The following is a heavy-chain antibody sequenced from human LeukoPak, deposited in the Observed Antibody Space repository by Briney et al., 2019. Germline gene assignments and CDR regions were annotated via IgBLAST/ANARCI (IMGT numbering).Heavy chain of an antibody. J-gene: IGHJ4*02. D-gene: IGHD1-26*01. V-gene: IGHV4-59*08. CDR3: ARLVVGATYFDY. CDR1: GGSISSYY. CDR2: IYYSGST. Sequence: PSETLSLTCTVSGGSISSYYWSWIRQHPGKGLEYIGYIYYSGSTNYNPSLKSRVTISVDTSKNQFSLKLSSVTAADTAVYYCARLVVGATYFDYWGQGTLVTVSS.